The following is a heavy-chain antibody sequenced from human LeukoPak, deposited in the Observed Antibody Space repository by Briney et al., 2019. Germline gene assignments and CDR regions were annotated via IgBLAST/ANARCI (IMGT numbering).Heavy chain of an antibody. CDR2: INQSRIT. CDR3: ATTSGN. J-gene: IGHJ4*02. Sequence: SETLSLTCAVYGAPFSGYWWYWIRQPPGKGLEWIGEINQSRITNYNPSLKSRVSISVDTSKNQFSLKLSSVTAADTAVYYCATTSGNWGQGTLVTVSS. CDR1: GAPFSGYW. V-gene: IGHV4-34*01.